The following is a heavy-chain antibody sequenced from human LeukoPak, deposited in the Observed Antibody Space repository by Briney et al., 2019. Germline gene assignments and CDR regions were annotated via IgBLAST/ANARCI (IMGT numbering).Heavy chain of an antibody. D-gene: IGHD2-15*01. CDR2: IYYSGTT. CDR1: VGSISSTSYY. J-gene: IGHJ4*02. V-gene: IGHV4-39*01. CDR3: ARLEEELLLGGAFDY. Sequence: SETLSLTCTVSVGSISSTSYYWGWIRQPPVKGLEWIGPIYYSGTTYYNPSLKSRVTISVDTSKNQFSLKLSSVTAADTAVYYCARLEEELLLGGAFDYWGQGTLVTVSS.